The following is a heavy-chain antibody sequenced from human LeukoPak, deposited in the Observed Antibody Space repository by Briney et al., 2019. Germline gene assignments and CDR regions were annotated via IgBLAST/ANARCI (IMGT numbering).Heavy chain of an antibody. CDR3: ARADYGGWFDP. Sequence: PGGSLRLSCAASGFTFRDNYMTWIRQAPGKGLEWVSSISSGSSTIYYADSVKGRFTISRDNVKNSLYLQMNSLRDDDTAVYYCARADYGGWFDPWGQGTLVTVSS. CDR2: ISSGSSTI. V-gene: IGHV3-11*04. D-gene: IGHD4/OR15-4a*01. J-gene: IGHJ5*02. CDR1: GFTFRDNY.